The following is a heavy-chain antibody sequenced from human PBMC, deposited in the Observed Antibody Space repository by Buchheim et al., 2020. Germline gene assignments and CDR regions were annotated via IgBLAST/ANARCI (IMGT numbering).Heavy chain of an antibody. CDR1: GGSFTGHY. V-gene: IGHV4-34*02. Sequence: QVQLQQWGAGLLKPSETLSLTCAVYGGSFTGHYWSWIRQPPGKGLEWIGEINDSGSTNYNPSLKSRTTISPDTSKHQFSPKLTSVTAADTAVYYCATVTRAAAGKRGFDYWGQGTL. CDR2: INDSGST. J-gene: IGHJ4*02. D-gene: IGHD6-13*01. CDR3: ATVTRAAAGKRGFDY.